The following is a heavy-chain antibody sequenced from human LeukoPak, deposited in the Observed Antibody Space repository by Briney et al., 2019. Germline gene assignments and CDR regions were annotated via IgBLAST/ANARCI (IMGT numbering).Heavy chain of an antibody. J-gene: IGHJ4*02. CDR2: INHSGST. CDR1: GGSFSGYY. CDR3: ARDSRGLRISY. Sequence: SETLSLTCAVYGGSFSGYYWSWIRQPPGKGLEWIGEINHSGSTNYNPSLKRRVTISVDTSKNQFSLKLSSVTAADTAVYYCARDSRGLRISYWGQGTLVTVSS. V-gene: IGHV4-34*01. D-gene: IGHD4-17*01.